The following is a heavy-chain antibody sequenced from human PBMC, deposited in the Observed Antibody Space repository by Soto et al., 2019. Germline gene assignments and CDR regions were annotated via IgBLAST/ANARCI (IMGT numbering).Heavy chain of an antibody. CDR1: GGSIISSDYY. J-gene: IGHJ5*02. D-gene: IGHD6-19*01. CDR2: VFYLGST. CDR3: ARHSIAVRKNNWFDP. V-gene: IGHV4-39*01. Sequence: PSETLSLTCTVSGGSIISSDYYWGWVRQPPGKGLEWIGSVFYLGSTYYNPSLKSQATMSVDTSKNQFSLKLTSVTAADTAIYYCARHSIAVRKNNWFDPWGQGTPVTVSS.